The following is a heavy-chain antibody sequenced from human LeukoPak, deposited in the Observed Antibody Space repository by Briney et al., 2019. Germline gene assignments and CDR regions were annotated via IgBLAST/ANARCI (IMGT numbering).Heavy chain of an antibody. V-gene: IGHV4-39*07. J-gene: IGHJ4*02. D-gene: IGHD4-17*01. CDR2: IYYSGIT. CDR3: ARGASTVTGYFDY. CDR1: GGSISSHSSY. Sequence: SETLSLTCTVSGGSISSHSSYWGWIRQPPGKGLEYVGSIYYSGITNYNPSLKSRVTISVDKSKNQFSLQLNTVTAVYAAMYYCARGASTVTGYFDYWGQGTLVTVSS.